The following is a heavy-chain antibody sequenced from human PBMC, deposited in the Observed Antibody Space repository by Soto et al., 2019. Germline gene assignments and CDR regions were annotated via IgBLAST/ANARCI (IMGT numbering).Heavy chain of an antibody. D-gene: IGHD3-22*01. Sequence: GGSLRLSCVASGFTFSSYAMHWVRQAPGKGLEWVAVISYDGSNKYYADSVKGRFTISRDNSKNTLYLQMNSLRAEDTAVYYCAREGYRITMMSWIKPWGQGTRFTASA. V-gene: IGHV3-30-3*01. CDR3: AREGYRITMMSWIKP. CDR1: GFTFSSYA. J-gene: IGHJ1*01. CDR2: ISYDGSNK.